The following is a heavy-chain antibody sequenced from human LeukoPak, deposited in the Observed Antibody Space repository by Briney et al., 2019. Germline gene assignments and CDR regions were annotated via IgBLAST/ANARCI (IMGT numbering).Heavy chain of an antibody. CDR2: ISYDGSNK. J-gene: IGHJ6*02. Sequence: GRSLRLSCAASGFTFSSYGMHWVRQAPGKGLEWVAVISYDGSNKYYADSVKGRFTISRDNSKNTLYLQMNSLRAEDTAVYYCARDLVSGRNPVLRNWYYGMDVWGQGTTVTVSS. V-gene: IGHV3-30*03. CDR3: ARDLVSGRNPVLRNWYYGMDV. CDR1: GFTFSSYG. D-gene: IGHD4-23*01.